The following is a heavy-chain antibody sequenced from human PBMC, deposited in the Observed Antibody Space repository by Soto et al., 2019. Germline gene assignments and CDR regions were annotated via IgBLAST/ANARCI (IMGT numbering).Heavy chain of an antibody. J-gene: IGHJ4*02. CDR2: IDHSGST. V-gene: IGHV4-34*01. Sequence: LSLTCAVYGGSFNGYYWTWIRQPPGKGPEWIGDIDHSGSTNYNPSLKSRVTISVDTSKNQFSLKVRSVTAADMAVFYCARAPDKYYFDSWGQGTQVTVSS. CDR3: ARAPDKYYFDS. CDR1: GGSFNGYY.